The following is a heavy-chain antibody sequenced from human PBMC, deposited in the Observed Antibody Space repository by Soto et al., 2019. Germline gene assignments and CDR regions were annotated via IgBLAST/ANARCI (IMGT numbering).Heavy chain of an antibody. CDR2: IYYSGST. J-gene: IGHJ5*02. Sequence: QVQLQESGPGLVKPSQTLSLTCTVSGGSISSGDYYWSWIRQPPGKGLERIGYIYYSGSTYYNPSLKRRVTISVDTSKNQFSLKLGSVTAADTAVYYCARQHDYDILTGYYSGNWFDPWGQGTLVTVSS. CDR1: GGSISSGDYY. CDR3: ARQHDYDILTGYYSGNWFDP. V-gene: IGHV4-30-4*01. D-gene: IGHD3-9*01.